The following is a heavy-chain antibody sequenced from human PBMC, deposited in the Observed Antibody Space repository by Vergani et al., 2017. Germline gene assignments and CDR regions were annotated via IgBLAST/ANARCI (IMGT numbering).Heavy chain of an antibody. CDR2: ISSNGGST. Sequence: VQLVESGGGVVQPGRSLRLSCAASGFTFSSYGMHWVRQAPGKGLEYVSAISSNGGSTYYADSVKGRFTISRDNSKNTLYLQMGSLRAEDMAVYYCARAARGYDFWSGYLGYWGQGTLVTVSS. CDR3: ARAARGYDFWSGYLGY. V-gene: IGHV3-64*07. J-gene: IGHJ4*02. D-gene: IGHD3-3*01. CDR1: GFTFSSYG.